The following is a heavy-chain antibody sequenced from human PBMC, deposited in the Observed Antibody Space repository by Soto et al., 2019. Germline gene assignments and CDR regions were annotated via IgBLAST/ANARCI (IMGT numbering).Heavy chain of an antibody. CDR1: GFTVSSNY. CDR3: ARLTGHYYYYYLDV. Sequence: EVQLVESGGGLVQPGGSLRLSCAASGFTVSSNYMSWVRQAPGKGLEWVSVIYSGGSTYYADSATGRFTISRHNCKNTLYVQMNSLRADDTAVYYCARLTGHYYYYYLDVWGKGTTVTVSS. CDR2: IYSGGST. J-gene: IGHJ6*03. V-gene: IGHV3-53*04.